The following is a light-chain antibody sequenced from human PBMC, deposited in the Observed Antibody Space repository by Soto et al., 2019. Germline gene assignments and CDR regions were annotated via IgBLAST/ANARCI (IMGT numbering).Light chain of an antibody. CDR1: SSDIGGYKY. Sequence: QSALTQPASVSGSPGQSITISCTGTSSDIGGYKYVSWYQHHPGKAPKLLIYEVTKRPTGISNRFSGSKSGNTASLTISGLQAEDEADYYSNSYTSTNRPLYVFGTGTKVTVL. J-gene: IGLJ1*01. CDR3: NSYTSTNRPLYV. V-gene: IGLV2-14*01. CDR2: EVT.